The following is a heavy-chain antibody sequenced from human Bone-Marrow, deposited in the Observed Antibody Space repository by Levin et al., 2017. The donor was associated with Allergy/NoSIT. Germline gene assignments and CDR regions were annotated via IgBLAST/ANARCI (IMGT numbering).Heavy chain of an antibody. V-gene: IGHV3-30-3*01. Sequence: GGSLRLSCAASGFTFSSYAMHWVRQAPGKGLEWVAVISYDGSNKYYADSVKGRFTISRDNSKNTLYLQMNSLRAEDTAVYYCARSKDTAMVPLDYWGQGTLVTVSS. J-gene: IGHJ4*02. CDR2: ISYDGSNK. D-gene: IGHD5-18*01. CDR1: GFTFSSYA. CDR3: ARSKDTAMVPLDY.